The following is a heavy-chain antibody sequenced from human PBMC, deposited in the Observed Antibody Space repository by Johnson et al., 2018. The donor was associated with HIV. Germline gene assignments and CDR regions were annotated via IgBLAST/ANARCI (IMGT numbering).Heavy chain of an antibody. Sequence: VQLVESGGGLVQPGRSLRLSCAASGFTFTSYWMSWVRQAQGKGLEWVANIKQDGNEKYYVDSLKGRFTISRDNAKNSLYMQMNSLRAEDTAVYYCVRDLPIGPAGPNDAFDLWGHGTMVTVSS. D-gene: IGHD2-2*01. J-gene: IGHJ3*01. V-gene: IGHV3-7*05. CDR1: GFTFTSYW. CDR3: VRDLPIGPAGPNDAFDL. CDR2: IKQDGNEK.